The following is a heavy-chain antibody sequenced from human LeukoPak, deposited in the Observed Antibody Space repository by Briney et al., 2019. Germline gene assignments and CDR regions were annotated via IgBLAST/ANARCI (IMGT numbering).Heavy chain of an antibody. D-gene: IGHD1-26*01. V-gene: IGHV4-59*01. CDR2: IYYSGST. Sequence: SETLSLTCTVSGGSISSYYWSWIRQPPGKGLEWIGYIYYSGSTNYNPSLKSRVTISVDASKNQFSLKLSSVTAADTAVYYCAREASELAYYYYYMDVWGKGTTVTVSS. J-gene: IGHJ6*03. CDR1: GGSISSYY. CDR3: AREASELAYYYYYMDV.